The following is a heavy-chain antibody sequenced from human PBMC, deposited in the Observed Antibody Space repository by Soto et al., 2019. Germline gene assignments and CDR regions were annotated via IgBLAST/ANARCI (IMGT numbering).Heavy chain of an antibody. D-gene: IGHD3-3*01. J-gene: IGHJ5*02. CDR3: ARAPLVGFSEWLPVYYNWFDP. CDR1: GYTFTNYD. Sequence: QVHLVQSGAEVKRPGASVTVSCRASGYTFTNYDINWVRQATGQGLEWMGWMNTNSGDTGYAQNFQGRVTMTRNTSTSTAYMGLSSLRSDDTAVYYCARAPLVGFSEWLPVYYNWFDPWGQGTLVTVSS. V-gene: IGHV1-8*01. CDR2: MNTNSGDT.